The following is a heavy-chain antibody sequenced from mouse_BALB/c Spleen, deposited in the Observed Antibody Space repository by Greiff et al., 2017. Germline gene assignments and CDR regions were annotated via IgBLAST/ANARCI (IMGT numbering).Heavy chain of an antibody. CDR2: INPNNGGT. CDR1: GYTFTDYN. J-gene: IGHJ2*01. CDR3: ARKGNAHFDY. D-gene: IGHD2-1*01. Sequence: VQLKQSGPELVKPGASVKIPCKASGYTFTDYNMDWVKQSHGKSLEWIGNINPNNGGTIYNQKFKGKATLTVDKSSSTAYMELRSLTSEDTAVYYCARKGNAHFDYWGQGTTLTVSS. V-gene: IGHV1-18*01.